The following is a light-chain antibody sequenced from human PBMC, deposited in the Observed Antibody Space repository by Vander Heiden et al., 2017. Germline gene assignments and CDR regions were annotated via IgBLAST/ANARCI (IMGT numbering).Light chain of an antibody. CDR1: ALPRQY. Sequence: SYELTQPPPVSVSPGQTARITCSGDALPRQYAYWYQQKPGQAPLLIMYKDTERPSGIQERFSGSTSGTIVTLTISGVQAEDEADYYCQSAASSGTYARIFGGGTRLTVL. J-gene: IGLJ2*01. CDR2: KDT. CDR3: QSAASSGTYARI. V-gene: IGLV3-25*03.